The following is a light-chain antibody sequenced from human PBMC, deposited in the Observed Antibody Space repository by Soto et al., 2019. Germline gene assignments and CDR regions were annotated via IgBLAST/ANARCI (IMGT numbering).Light chain of an antibody. V-gene: IGKV1-39*01. CDR2: AAS. CDR1: QSISSY. Sequence: DIQMTQSPSSLSASVGDRVTITCRASQSISSYLTWYQQKPGKAPNLLIYAASSLQSVVQSKFSGSESGTDFTLSISILQPEDFATYYSQQSYSSPFTFGPGNKVDIK. J-gene: IGKJ3*01. CDR3: QQSYSSPFT.